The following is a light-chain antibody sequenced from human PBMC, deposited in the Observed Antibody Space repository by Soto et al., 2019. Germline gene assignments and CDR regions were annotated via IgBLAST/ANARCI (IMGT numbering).Light chain of an antibody. CDR1: RGHSTYV. V-gene: IGLV4-60*02. J-gene: IGLJ3*02. CDR3: ETWYSNTHKV. CDR2: LDRSGSY. Sequence: QSVLTQSSSASASLGSSGKLTCLLSRGHSTYVIAWHQQQPGKAPRFLMTLDRSGSYNRGSGVPDRFSDSSSGADRYLTISNLQFEDEGDYYCETWYSNTHKVFGGGTKVTVL.